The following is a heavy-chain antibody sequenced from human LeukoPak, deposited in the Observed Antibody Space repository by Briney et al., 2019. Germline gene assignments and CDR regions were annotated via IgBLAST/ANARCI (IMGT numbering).Heavy chain of an antibody. Sequence: PGRSLRLSCAASGFTFRSYGMHWVRQAPGKGLESVAVIWYDGSNKYYADSVKGRFTVSRDNSKNTLYLQMNSLRAEDTAVYYCAKVMGYDSSGYINYWGQGTLVTVSS. J-gene: IGHJ4*02. CDR3: AKVMGYDSSGYINY. CDR1: GFTFRSYG. CDR2: IWYDGSNK. V-gene: IGHV3-33*06. D-gene: IGHD3-22*01.